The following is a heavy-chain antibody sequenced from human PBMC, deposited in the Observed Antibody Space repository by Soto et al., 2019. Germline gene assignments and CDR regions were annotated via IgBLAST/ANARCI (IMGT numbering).Heavy chain of an antibody. J-gene: IGHJ3*01. V-gene: IGHV4-4*02. CDR1: GGSISSSHW. CDR2: ISHSGTS. CDR3: ARVVLTITRGAFDA. Sequence: QVQLQESGPGLVKPSGTLSLTCAVSGGSISSSHWWTWVRQSPGKGLEYIGEISHSGTSNSNPSLKSRGALSVEKSKNHFSLTLTSVNAADTAVYYCARVVLTITRGAFDAWGQGKLVIVSS. D-gene: IGHD3-9*01.